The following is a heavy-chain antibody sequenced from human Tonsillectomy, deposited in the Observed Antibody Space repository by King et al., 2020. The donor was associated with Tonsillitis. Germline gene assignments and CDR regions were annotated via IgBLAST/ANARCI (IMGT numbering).Heavy chain of an antibody. V-gene: IGHV4-59*08. CDR3: ARHGTPPRIDFDY. CDR1: GGSISSYY. J-gene: IGHJ4*02. D-gene: IGHD1-1*01. CDR2: IYYTGST. Sequence: VQLQESGPGLVKPSETLSLTCTVSGGSISSYYWSWIRQPPGKGLEWIGYIYYTGSTNYNPSLKSRVTISVDTSKNQFSLKLSSLTAADTAVYYCARHGTPPRIDFDYWGQGTLVTVSS.